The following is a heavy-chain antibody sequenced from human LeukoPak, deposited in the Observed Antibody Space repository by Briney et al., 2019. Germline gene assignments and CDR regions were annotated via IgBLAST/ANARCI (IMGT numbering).Heavy chain of an antibody. CDR3: ARERRESVAMFGVVSHPFAC. V-gene: IGHV1-69*13. CDR1: GDTFTSYA. Sequence: SVRVSCKAPGDTFTSYAICWVREAPGQGLEWMGGIIRIFGTANYAQKFQGGVTITADESTSTAYMKLSSLRSDDTAGYCCARERRESVAMFGVVSHPFACWGQGTLFTVTS. D-gene: IGHD3-3*01. CDR2: IIRIFGTA. J-gene: IGHJ4*02.